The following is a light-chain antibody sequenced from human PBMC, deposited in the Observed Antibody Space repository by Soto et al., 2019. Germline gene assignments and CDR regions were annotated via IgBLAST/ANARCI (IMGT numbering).Light chain of an antibody. V-gene: IGKV4-1*01. CDR3: QQYYSTPRT. CDR2: WAS. J-gene: IGKJ1*01. CDR1: QTVLYSSNNKNH. Sequence: DIVMTQSPDSLSVSLGGRATINCKSSQTVLYSSNNKNHLAWYQRRPGQPPKLLFSWASTRESGVPDRFSASGSGTDFTLSIGSLQAEDVAVYYCQQYYSTPRTFGQGTKVDIK.